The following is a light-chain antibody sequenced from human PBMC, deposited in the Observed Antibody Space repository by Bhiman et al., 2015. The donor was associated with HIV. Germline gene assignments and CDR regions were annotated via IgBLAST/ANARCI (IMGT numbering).Light chain of an antibody. CDR1: SSDVGRYNF. CDR2: DDS. J-gene: IGLJ1*01. Sequence: QSALTQPASVSGSPGQSITISCTGTSSDVGRYNFVSWYQQHPGEVPKLLIYDDSERPSGVSSRFSGSKSGNTASLTISGLQAEDEADYYCNSYAASNTYVFGTATKVTVL. CDR3: NSYAASNTYV. V-gene: IGLV2-14*03.